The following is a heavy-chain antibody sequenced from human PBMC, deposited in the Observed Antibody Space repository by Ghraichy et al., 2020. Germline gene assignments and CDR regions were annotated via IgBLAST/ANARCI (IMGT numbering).Heavy chain of an antibody. CDR1: GFTVSSNY. CDR3: ARAGGSSPHGYYYYGMDV. Sequence: LTCAASGFTVSSNYMSWVRQAPGKGLVWVSVIYSGGSTYYADSVKGRFTISRDNSKNTLYLQMNSLRAEDTAVYYCARAGGSSPHGYYYYGMDVWGQGTTVTVSS. D-gene: IGHD2-15*01. V-gene: IGHV3-53*01. CDR2: IYSGGST. J-gene: IGHJ6*02.